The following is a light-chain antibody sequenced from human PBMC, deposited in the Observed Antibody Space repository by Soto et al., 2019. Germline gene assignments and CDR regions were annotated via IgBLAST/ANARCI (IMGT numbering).Light chain of an antibody. CDR2: DAY. Sequence: DIQFTQSPSFLSASVVERVTITFLASQSISSWLAWYQQKAGKAPKLLIFDAYNLESGVPSRISGSGSGTEFTLTISSLQPDDLATYYCQQYNSYFQTFGQGTKVDIK. CDR3: QQYNSYFQT. V-gene: IGKV1-5*01. CDR1: QSISSW. J-gene: IGKJ1*01.